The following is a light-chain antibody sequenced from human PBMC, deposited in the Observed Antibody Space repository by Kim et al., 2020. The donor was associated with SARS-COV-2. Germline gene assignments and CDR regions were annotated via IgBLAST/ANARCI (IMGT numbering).Light chain of an antibody. J-gene: IGKJ2*01. CDR2: AAS. Sequence: LSPGDRATLSCRASQGINNNSIAWYPQRPGQSPSLHISAASTRAAGIPDRFSGSGYRTAFSLTISRLEPEDFAVYYCQQYGSSPQTFGQGTKLEI. V-gene: IGKV3-20*01. CDR3: QQYGSSPQT. CDR1: QGINNNS.